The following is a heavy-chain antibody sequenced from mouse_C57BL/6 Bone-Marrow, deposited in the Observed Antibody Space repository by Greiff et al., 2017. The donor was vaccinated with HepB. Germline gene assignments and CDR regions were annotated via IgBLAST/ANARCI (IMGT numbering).Heavy chain of an antibody. V-gene: IGHV1-19*01. CDR3: ASLFTTEFDY. CDR2: INPYNGGT. Sequence: EVQLQESGPVLVKPGASVKMSCKASGYTFTDYYMNWVKQSHGKSLEWIGVINPYNGGTSYNQKFKGKATLTVDKSSSTAYMELNSLTSEDSAVYYCASLFTTEFDYWGQGTTLTVSS. J-gene: IGHJ2*01. CDR1: GYTFTDYY. D-gene: IGHD1-1*01.